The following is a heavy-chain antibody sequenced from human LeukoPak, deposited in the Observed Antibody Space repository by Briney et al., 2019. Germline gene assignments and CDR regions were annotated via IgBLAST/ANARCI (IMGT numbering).Heavy chain of an antibody. CDR2: IYPGDSDT. CDR1: GYSFTSYW. D-gene: IGHD6-19*01. J-gene: IGHJ5*02. Sequence: GESLKISCKGSGYSFTSYWIGWVRQMPGKGLEWMGIIYPGDSDTRYSPSFQGQVTISADKSISTAYLQWSSLKASDTAIYYCARHPIVVSGTGWFDPWGQGTLVTVSS. CDR3: ARHPIVVSGTGWFDP. V-gene: IGHV5-51*01.